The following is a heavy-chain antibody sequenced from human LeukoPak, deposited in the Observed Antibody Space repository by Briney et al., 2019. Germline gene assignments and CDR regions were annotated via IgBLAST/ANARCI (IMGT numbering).Heavy chain of an antibody. V-gene: IGHV3-48*03. Sequence: GGSLRLSCAASGFTFSSYEMSWARQAPGKGLEWVSYISSGSNTIYYADSVKGRFTISRDNAKNSLYLQMNSLRAEDTAVYYCARDRGGNWVDALEVWGQGTMVTVSS. CDR2: ISSGSNTI. D-gene: IGHD1-1*01. CDR1: GFTFSSYE. CDR3: ARDRGGNWVDALEV. J-gene: IGHJ3*01.